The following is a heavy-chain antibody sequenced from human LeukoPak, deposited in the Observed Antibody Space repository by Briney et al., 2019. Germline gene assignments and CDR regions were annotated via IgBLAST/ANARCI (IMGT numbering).Heavy chain of an antibody. CDR1: GGSIISGHHY. CDR3: ARVQGDYASRDYWFDP. Sequence: PSETLSLTCTVSGGSIISGHHYWGWIRQSPGKGPEWIGSIYYSGSTFYNPSLESRVTIFVDTPKNQFSLNLTSVTASDTSVYYRARVQGDYASRDYWFDPWGQGTLVTVSS. J-gene: IGHJ5*02. CDR2: IYYSGST. V-gene: IGHV4-39*01. D-gene: IGHD3-10*01.